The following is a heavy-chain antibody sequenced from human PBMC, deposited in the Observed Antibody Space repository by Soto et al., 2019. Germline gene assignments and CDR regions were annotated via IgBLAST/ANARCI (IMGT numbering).Heavy chain of an antibody. J-gene: IGHJ4*02. D-gene: IGHD3-22*01. CDR1: CGSLRSGIYY. Sequence: SETLSLTCTVSCGSLRSGIYYCSWIRQPAGKGLELIGYIYHGGATTYNASLKSRVTISVDTSKNQFFLKVNSVTAADTAVYFCARDSSGRHDYWGQGTTVTVSS. V-gene: IGHV4-61*01. CDR2: IYHGGAT. CDR3: ARDSSGRHDY.